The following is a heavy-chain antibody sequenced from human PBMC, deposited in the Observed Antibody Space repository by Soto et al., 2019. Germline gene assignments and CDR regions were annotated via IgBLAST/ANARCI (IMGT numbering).Heavy chain of an antibody. D-gene: IGHD1-26*01. Sequence: PGGSLRLSCAASGFTFSDYYMDWARQAAGKGLEWVGRIRKTTYTTEYAPSVKGRFTISRDDSKSSMYLQMNSLRTEDTAVYYCTRSVGGLNDALDLWGQGTMVTVSS. V-gene: IGHV3-72*01. CDR1: GFTFSDYY. J-gene: IGHJ3*01. CDR3: TRSVGGLNDALDL. CDR2: IRKTTYTT.